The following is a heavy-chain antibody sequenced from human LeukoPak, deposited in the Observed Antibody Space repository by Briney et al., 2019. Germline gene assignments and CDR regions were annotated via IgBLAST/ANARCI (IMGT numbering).Heavy chain of an antibody. CDR3: ARRAGDYSHPYDY. Sequence: TGGSLRLSCAASGFTFSSFGMSWVRQAPGKGLEWVSAISSTGGTAYYADSVKGRFTISRDNSKNTLYLQMNSLRAEDTAVYYCARRAGDYSHPYDYWGQGTLVTVSS. V-gene: IGHV3-23*01. J-gene: IGHJ4*02. CDR1: GFTFSSFG. CDR2: ISSTGGTA. D-gene: IGHD3-22*01.